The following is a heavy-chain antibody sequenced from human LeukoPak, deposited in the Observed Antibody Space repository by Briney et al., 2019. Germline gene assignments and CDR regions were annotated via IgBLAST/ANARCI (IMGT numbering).Heavy chain of an antibody. J-gene: IGHJ6*03. CDR3: ATASNTNYYYYMDV. D-gene: IGHD3-3*01. Sequence: SETLSLTCTVSAYSISSGYYWAWIRQPPGKGLEWIGSMYQSGSTYYNPSLESRVTISEDTSKKQFSLNLSIVTAADTAVYYCATASNTNYYYYMDVWGKGTTVTVSS. CDR2: MYQSGST. CDR1: AYSISSGYY. V-gene: IGHV4-38-2*02.